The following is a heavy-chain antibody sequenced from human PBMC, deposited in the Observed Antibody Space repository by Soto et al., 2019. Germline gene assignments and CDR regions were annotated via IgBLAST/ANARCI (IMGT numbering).Heavy chain of an antibody. CDR3: ARMATFGSLNWFDP. D-gene: IGHD3-16*01. CDR2: MNPGSGDT. CDR1: GYSFTNND. Sequence: ASVKVSCKASGYSFTNNDVTWVRQATGQGLEWMGWMNPGSGDTGYAQKFQGRVTMTRDISIATAYMELSSLRSDDAAIYYCARMATFGSLNWFDPWGQGTLVTVS. J-gene: IGHJ5*02. V-gene: IGHV1-8*01.